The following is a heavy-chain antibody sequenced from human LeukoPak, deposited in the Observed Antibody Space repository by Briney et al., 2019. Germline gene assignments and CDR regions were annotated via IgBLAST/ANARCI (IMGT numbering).Heavy chain of an antibody. CDR3: AKSTGYSYGYYDY. J-gene: IGHJ4*02. V-gene: IGHV3-23*01. Sequence: LPGGSLRLSCAASGFTLISDAMSWVRQAPGKGLEWVSAISGSGGSTYYPDSVRGRFTISRDNSKNTLYLQMNNLRAEDTAVYYCAKSTGYSYGYYDYWGQGTLVTVAS. CDR1: GFTLISDA. CDR2: ISGSGGST. D-gene: IGHD5-18*01.